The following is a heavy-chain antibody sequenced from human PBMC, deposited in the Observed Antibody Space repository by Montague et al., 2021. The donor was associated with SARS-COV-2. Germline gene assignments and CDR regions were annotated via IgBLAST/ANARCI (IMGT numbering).Heavy chain of an antibody. J-gene: IGHJ6*02. V-gene: IGHV4-61*02. CDR3: ARDYGDYSYYYGLDV. CDR1: GGSIRSGSYY. Sequence: TLSLTCTVSGGSIRSGSYYWSWIRQPAGKGLEWFGRIYSSGXTXYXXXXKXRVTMSVDTSKNQFSLKVSSVTAADTAVYYCARDYGDYSYYYGLDVWGQGTT. CDR2: IYSSGXT. D-gene: IGHD4-17*01.